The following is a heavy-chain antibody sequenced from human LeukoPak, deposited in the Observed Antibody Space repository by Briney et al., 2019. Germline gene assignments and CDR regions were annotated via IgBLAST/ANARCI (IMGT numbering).Heavy chain of an antibody. V-gene: IGHV5-51*01. CDR3: ARRNAGYADAFDI. Sequence: WVRQPPGKALEWIGSIYPGDSDTRYSPSFQGQVTISADKSISTAYLQWSSLKASDTAMYYCARRNAGYADAFDIWGQGTMVTVSS. CDR2: IYPGDSDT. J-gene: IGHJ3*02. D-gene: IGHD5-12*01.